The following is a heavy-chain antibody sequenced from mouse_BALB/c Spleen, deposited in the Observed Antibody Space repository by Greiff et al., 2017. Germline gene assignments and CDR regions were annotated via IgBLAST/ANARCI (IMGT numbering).Heavy chain of an antibody. V-gene: IGHV1-5*01. CDR3: TREGYGNYRAMDY. J-gene: IGHJ4*01. CDR2: IYPGNSDT. D-gene: IGHD2-10*02. CDR1: GYTFTSYW. Sequence: VQLQQSGTVLARPGASVKMSCKASGYTFTSYWMHWVKQRPGQGLEWIGAIYPGNSDTSYNQKFKGKAKLTAVTSTSTAYMELSSLTNEDSAVYYCTREGYGNYRAMDYWGQGTSVTVSS.